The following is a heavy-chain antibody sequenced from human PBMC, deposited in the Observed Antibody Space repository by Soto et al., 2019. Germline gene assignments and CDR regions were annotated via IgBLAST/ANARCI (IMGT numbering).Heavy chain of an antibody. D-gene: IGHD2-15*01. J-gene: IGHJ4*02. CDR3: AIEEWWRVEF. CDR1: GFTFSRHY. V-gene: IGHV3-7*01. Sequence: EVQLAESGGGLVQPGGSLTLSCVASGFTFSRHYMTWVRQAPGKGLESVAKIKPEGSEGYYVDSGRGRFTFSRDTAKNSLSLHMHSLRDEDTAVYYCAIEEWWRVEFWGQGTLVTVSS. CDR2: IKPEGSEG.